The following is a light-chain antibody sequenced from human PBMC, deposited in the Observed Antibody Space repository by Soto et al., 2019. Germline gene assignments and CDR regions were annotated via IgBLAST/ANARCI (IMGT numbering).Light chain of an antibody. J-gene: IGKJ1*01. CDR3: QQYNSYWT. CDR1: QSIGRW. CDR2: DAS. Sequence: DIQMTQSPSTLSASVGDRVTITCRASQSIGRWLAWYQQKPGKAPKVLIYDASTLKSGVPSRFSGSGSGTDFTLTISSLQPDDFAMYYCQQYNSYWTFGQGTKVEIK. V-gene: IGKV1-5*01.